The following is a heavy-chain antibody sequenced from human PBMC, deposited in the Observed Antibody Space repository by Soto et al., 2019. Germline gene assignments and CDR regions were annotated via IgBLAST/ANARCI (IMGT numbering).Heavy chain of an antibody. V-gene: IGHV1-69*13. Sequence: VASVKVSWKACGGTFSRYAISWVRQAPGQGLEWMGGIIPIFGTANYAQKFQGRVTITADESTSTAYMELSSLRSEDTAVYYCARDIVATIKGGNWFDPWGQGTLVTVSS. D-gene: IGHD5-12*01. CDR2: IIPIFGTA. CDR3: ARDIVATIKGGNWFDP. J-gene: IGHJ5*02. CDR1: GGTFSRYA.